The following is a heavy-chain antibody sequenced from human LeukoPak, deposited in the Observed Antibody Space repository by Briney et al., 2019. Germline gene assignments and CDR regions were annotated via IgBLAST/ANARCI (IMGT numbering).Heavy chain of an antibody. CDR1: GFTVSSNY. Sequence: GGSLRLSCAASGFTVSSNYMSWVRQAPGKGLEWVSVIYSGGSTYYADSVKGRFTISRDNSKNTLYLQMNSLRAEDTAVYYCARDYSGRTTETFWGQGTLVTVSS. J-gene: IGHJ4*02. CDR2: IYSGGST. D-gene: IGHD4-17*01. CDR3: ARDYSGRTTETF. V-gene: IGHV3-53*01.